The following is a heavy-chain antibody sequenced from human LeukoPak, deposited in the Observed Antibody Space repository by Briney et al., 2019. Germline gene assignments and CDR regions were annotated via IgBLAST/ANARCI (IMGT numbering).Heavy chain of an antibody. CDR1: GYTLTELS. J-gene: IGHJ6*04. CDR3: ATGYAIRGVIRGGLLDV. CDR2: FDPEDGET. Sequence: ASVKVSCKVSGYTLTELSMHWVRQAPGKGLEWMGGFDPEDGETIYAQKFQGRVTMTEDTSTDTAYMELSSLRSEDTAVYSCATGYAIRGVIRGGLLDVWGKGTTVTVSS. D-gene: IGHD3-10*01. V-gene: IGHV1-24*01.